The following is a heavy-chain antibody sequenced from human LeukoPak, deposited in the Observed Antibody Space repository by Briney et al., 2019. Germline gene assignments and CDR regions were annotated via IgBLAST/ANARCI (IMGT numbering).Heavy chain of an antibody. CDR3: ATDFYDST. J-gene: IGHJ5*02. D-gene: IGHD2/OR15-2a*01. CDR2: IRSNSDGGAI. CDR1: GFNFDNAW. Sequence: GGSLRLSCATSGFNFDNAWMNWVRQAPGKGLEWVGRIRSNSDGGAIDYAAPVKGRFALSRDDSKNTLYLQMNSLQTEDTAMYYCATDFYDSTWGQGTLVTVSS. V-gene: IGHV3-15*07.